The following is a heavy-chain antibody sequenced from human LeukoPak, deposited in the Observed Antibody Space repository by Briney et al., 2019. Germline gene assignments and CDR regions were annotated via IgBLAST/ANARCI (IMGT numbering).Heavy chain of an antibody. Sequence: SGTLSLTCAAYGGSFSGYYWSWIRQPPGKGLEWIGEINHSGSTNYNPSLKSRVTISVDTSKNQFSLKLSSVTAADTAVYYCARAQRNYYYDSSGYYLTHYYFDYWGQGTLVTVSS. CDR3: ARAQRNYYYDSSGYYLTHYYFDY. D-gene: IGHD3-22*01. CDR1: GGSFSGYY. V-gene: IGHV4-34*01. J-gene: IGHJ4*02. CDR2: INHSGST.